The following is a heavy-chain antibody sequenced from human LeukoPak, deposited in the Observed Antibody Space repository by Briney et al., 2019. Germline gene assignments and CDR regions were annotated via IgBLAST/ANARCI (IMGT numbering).Heavy chain of an antibody. CDR3: ATEKLVGATRGGDYYYGMDV. D-gene: IGHD1-26*01. J-gene: IGHJ6*02. V-gene: IGHV1-24*01. Sequence: ASVKVSCKVSGYTLTELSMHWVRQAPGKGLEWMGGFDPEDGETIYAQKFQGRVTMTEDTSTDTAYMELSSLRSEDTAVYYCATEKLVGATRGGDYYYGMDVWGQGTTVTVSS. CDR2: FDPEDGET. CDR1: GYTLTELS.